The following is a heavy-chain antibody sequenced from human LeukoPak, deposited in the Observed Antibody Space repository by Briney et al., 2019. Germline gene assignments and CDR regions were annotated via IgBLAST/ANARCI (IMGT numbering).Heavy chain of an antibody. Sequence: GGSLRLSCAASGFTFSNYAMSWVRQAPGKGLEWVSAISGSGGSTYYADSVKGRFTIMRDNFRSTMYVQMNNLRVEDTAVYYCTNWREGVRPDFESWGQGTLVTVSP. CDR2: ISGSGGST. D-gene: IGHD3-3*01. CDR3: TNWREGVRPDFES. V-gene: IGHV3-23*01. CDR1: GFTFSNYA. J-gene: IGHJ4*02.